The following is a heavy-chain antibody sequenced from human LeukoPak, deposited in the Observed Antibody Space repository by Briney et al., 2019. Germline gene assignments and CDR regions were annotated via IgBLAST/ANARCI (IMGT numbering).Heavy chain of an antibody. CDR3: ARGPADLGYSYGYLY. V-gene: IGHV3-7*01. Sequence: GGSLRLSCAASGFTFSSYWMSWVRQAPGKGLEWVANIKQDGSEKYYVDSVKGRFTISRDNAKNSLYLQMNSLRAEDTAVYYCARGPADLGYSYGYLYWGQGTLVTVSS. CDR2: IKQDGSEK. CDR1: GFTFSSYW. J-gene: IGHJ4*02. D-gene: IGHD5-18*01.